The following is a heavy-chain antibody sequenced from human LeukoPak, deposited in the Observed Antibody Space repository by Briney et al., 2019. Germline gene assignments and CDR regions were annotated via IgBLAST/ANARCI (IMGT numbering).Heavy chain of an antibody. V-gene: IGHV1-8*01. CDR3: ARAVAVYFDY. D-gene: IGHD6-19*01. CDR2: INPKSGNT. J-gene: IGHJ4*02. CDR1: GYTFTSYY. Sequence: GASVKVSCNASGYTFTSYYINWVRQATGQGLESMGWINPKSGNTGYAQNFQGRVTMTRNTSINTPHMELSSLRSEDTGVYYCARAVAVYFDYWGQGTLVTVSS.